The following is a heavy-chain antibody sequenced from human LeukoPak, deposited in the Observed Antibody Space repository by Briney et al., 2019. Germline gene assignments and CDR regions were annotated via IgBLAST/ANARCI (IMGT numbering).Heavy chain of an antibody. CDR1: GFTFSSYA. V-gene: IGHV3-23*01. Sequence: HPGGSLRLSCAASGFTFSSYAMSWVRQAPGKGLEWVSAISGSGGSTYYADSVKGRFTISRDNSKNTLYLQMNSLRAEDTAVYYCAALLGFRTPLGYWGQGTLVTVSS. CDR2: ISGSGGST. D-gene: IGHD3-16*01. J-gene: IGHJ4*02. CDR3: AALLGFRTPLGY.